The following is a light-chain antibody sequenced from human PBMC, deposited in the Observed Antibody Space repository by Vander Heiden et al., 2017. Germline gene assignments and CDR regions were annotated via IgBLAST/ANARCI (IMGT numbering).Light chain of an antibody. CDR2: AAS. CDR1: QSISSY. V-gene: IGKV1-39*01. CDR3: QQSYSTPHIT. J-gene: IGKJ3*01. Sequence: DIQMTQSPSSLSASVGDRVTITCRASQSISSYLNWYQQKPGKAPKLLIYAASSLQSGVPSRFSGSGSGTDFTLTISSLQPEDFATYYCQQSYSTPHITFDPGTKVDIK.